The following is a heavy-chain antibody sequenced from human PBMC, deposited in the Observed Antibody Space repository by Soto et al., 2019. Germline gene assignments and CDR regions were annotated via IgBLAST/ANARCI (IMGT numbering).Heavy chain of an antibody. V-gene: IGHV1-69*13. CDR2: SIPIFGTA. Sequence: AASVKVSCKASGGTFSSYAISWVRQAPGQGLEWMGGSIPIFGTANYAQKFQGRVTITADESTITAYMELSSLRSEDTAVYYCGGTTVTTGLSEGIDYWGQGTLVTVSS. CDR3: GGTTVTTGLSEGIDY. J-gene: IGHJ4*02. CDR1: GGTFSSYA. D-gene: IGHD4-17*01.